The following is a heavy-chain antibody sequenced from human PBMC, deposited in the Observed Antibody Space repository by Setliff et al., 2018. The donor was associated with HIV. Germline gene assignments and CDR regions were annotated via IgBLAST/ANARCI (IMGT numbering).Heavy chain of an antibody. CDR1: GYTFTGYY. CDR3: ARLPFITIFGVLNGDDGFDI. Sequence: ASVKVSCKASGYTFTGYYMHWVRQAPGQGPEWLGRINPKSGGARYAQKFQGRVSMTRDTAISTAYMELSRLRSDDSAVYYCARLPFITIFGVLNGDDGFDIWGQGTMVTVSS. D-gene: IGHD3-3*01. J-gene: IGHJ3*02. V-gene: IGHV1-2*06. CDR2: INPKSGGA.